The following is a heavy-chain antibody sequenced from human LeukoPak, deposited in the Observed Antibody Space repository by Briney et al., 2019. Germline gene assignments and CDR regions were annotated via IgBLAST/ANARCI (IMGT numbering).Heavy chain of an antibody. V-gene: IGHV1-69*06. J-gene: IGHJ4*02. CDR2: IIPVFGTT. CDR3: ARCSPGDSSNFYAVLQY. CDR1: GGTFSSYA. D-gene: IGHD3-22*01. Sequence: WASVKVSCKASGGTFSSYAVSWVRLTPGQGLEWLGGIIPVFGTTTYAQKFQAKVTMTADKSTNTAYLEISSLTSDDTAVYYCARCSPGDSSNFYAVLQYWGQGTQVTVS.